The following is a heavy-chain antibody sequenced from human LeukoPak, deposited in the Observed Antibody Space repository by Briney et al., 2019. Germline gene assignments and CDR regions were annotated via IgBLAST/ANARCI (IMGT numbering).Heavy chain of an antibody. CDR3: ARARVFEVGYYILDY. Sequence: PSETLSLTCAVYGGSFSGYYWSWIRQPPGKGLEWIGEINHSESTNYNPSLKSRVTISVDTSKNQFSLKLNSLTAADTAVYYCARARVFEVGYYILDYWGQGTLVTVSS. D-gene: IGHD3-22*01. V-gene: IGHV4-34*01. CDR1: GGSFSGYY. CDR2: INHSEST. J-gene: IGHJ4*02.